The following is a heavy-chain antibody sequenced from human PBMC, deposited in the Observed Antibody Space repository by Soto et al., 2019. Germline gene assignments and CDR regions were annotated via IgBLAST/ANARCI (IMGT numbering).Heavy chain of an antibody. CDR1: GGSISSSSYY. V-gene: IGHV4-39*01. J-gene: IGHJ6*02. CDR2: IYYSGST. CDR3: ASLRLGGDSSSSPAARYYYYGMDV. D-gene: IGHD6-6*01. Sequence: SETLCLTCTVSGGSISSSSYYWGWIRQPPGKGLEWIGSIYYSGSTYYNPSLKSRVTISVDTSKNQFSLKLSSVTAADTAVYYCASLRLGGDSSSSPAARYYYYGMDVWGQGTTVTVSS.